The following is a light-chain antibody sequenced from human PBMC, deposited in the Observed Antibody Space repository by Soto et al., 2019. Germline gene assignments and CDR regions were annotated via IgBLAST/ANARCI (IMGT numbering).Light chain of an antibody. Sequence: SYELTQPPSVSVSPGQTASITCSGDKLGTKYACWYQQKPGQSPVLVIYQDTKRPSGIPERFAGSNSGKTATLTISGTQAMDEADYYCQAWDRSTVVFGGGTKLTVL. CDR3: QAWDRSTVV. V-gene: IGLV3-1*01. J-gene: IGLJ2*01. CDR2: QDT. CDR1: KLGTKY.